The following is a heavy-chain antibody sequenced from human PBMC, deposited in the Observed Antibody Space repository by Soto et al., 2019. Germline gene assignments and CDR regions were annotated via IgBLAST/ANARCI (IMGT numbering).Heavy chain of an antibody. D-gene: IGHD3-10*01. J-gene: IGHJ5*02. Sequence: PSATLSLTCAVSGGSISSGGYSWSWIRQPPGKGLEWIGYIYHSGSTYYNPSLKSRVTISVDRSKNQFSLKLSSVTAADTAVYYCARDRDWFDPWGQGTLVTVSS. V-gene: IGHV4-30-2*01. CDR1: GGSISSGGYS. CDR2: IYHSGST. CDR3: ARDRDWFDP.